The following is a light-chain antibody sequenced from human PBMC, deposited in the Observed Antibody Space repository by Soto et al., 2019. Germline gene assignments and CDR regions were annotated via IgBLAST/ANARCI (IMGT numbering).Light chain of an antibody. V-gene: IGLV2-23*01. CDR2: EGT. Sequence: QSALTQTASVSGSPGQSITISCTGTSSDVGSWYQQHPGKAPKLMIYEGTKRPSGVSNRFSVSKSGNTASLTISGLQAEDEADYYYCSYAGSNNWVFGGGTKLTVL. CDR3: CSYAGSNNWV. J-gene: IGLJ3*02. CDR1: SSDVGS.